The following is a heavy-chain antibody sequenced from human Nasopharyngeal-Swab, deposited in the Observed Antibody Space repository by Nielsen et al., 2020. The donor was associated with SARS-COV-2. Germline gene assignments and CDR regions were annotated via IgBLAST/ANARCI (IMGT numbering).Heavy chain of an antibody. Sequence: SVTLSLTCTVSGGSISSSSYYWGWIRQPPGKGLEWIGSIYYSGSTYYNPSLKSRVTISVDTSKNQFSLKLGSVTAADTAVYYCARERGRGGIWNYYYYYMDVWGKGTTVTVSS. CDR1: GGSISSSSYY. D-gene: IGHD3-10*01. CDR3: ARERGRGGIWNYYYYYMDV. CDR2: IYYSGST. J-gene: IGHJ6*03. V-gene: IGHV4-39*07.